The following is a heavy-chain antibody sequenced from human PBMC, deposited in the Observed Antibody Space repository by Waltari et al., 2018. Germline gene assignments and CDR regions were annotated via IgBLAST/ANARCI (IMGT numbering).Heavy chain of an antibody. CDR1: GYTLTELS. V-gene: IGHV1-24*01. CDR2: LAPEYGEP. CDR3: ATDSPYYYDSSGYYYFDY. D-gene: IGHD3-22*01. J-gene: IGHJ4*02. Sequence: QVQLVQSGAEVKKPGASVKVSCKVSGYTLTELSMHWVRQAPGKGLEWMGGLAPEYGEPIYAQKFPGRVTMTEDTSTETAYMELSSLRSEDTAVYYCATDSPYYYDSSGYYYFDYWGQGTLVTVSS.